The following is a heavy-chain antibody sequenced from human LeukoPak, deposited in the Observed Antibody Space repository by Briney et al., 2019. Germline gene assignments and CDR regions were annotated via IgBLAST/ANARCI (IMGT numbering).Heavy chain of an antibody. CDR3: ARDGYYGSGSPKLYYFDY. CDR1: GYTFTGYY. D-gene: IGHD3-10*01. J-gene: IGHJ4*02. CDR2: INPNSGGT. V-gene: IGHV1-2*02. Sequence: ASVKVSCKASGYTFTGYYMHWVRQAPGQGLEWMGWINPNSGGTNYAQKFQGRVTMTRDTSISTAYMELSRLRSDDTAVYYCARDGYYGSGSPKLYYFDYWGQGTLVTVSS.